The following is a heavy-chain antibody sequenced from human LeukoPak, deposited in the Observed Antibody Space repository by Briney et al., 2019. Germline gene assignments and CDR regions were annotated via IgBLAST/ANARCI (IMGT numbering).Heavy chain of an antibody. CDR2: IYYSGST. J-gene: IGHJ6*02. CDR1: GGSISSYY. Sequence: SETLSLTCTVSGGSISSYYWSWIRQPPGKGLEWIGYIYYSGSTNYNPSLKGRVTISVDTSKNQFSLKLRSVTAADTAVYYCASWTRGYYYGMDVWGQGTTVTVSS. D-gene: IGHD1-1*01. V-gene: IGHV4-59*01. CDR3: ASWTRGYYYGMDV.